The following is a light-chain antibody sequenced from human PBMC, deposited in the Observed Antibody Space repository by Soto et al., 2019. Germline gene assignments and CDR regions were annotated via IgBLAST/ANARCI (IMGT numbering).Light chain of an antibody. CDR2: AAS. Sequence: DIQMTQSPSSLSASVGDRLTITCRASQGISNYLAWYQHKPGKAPKLLIYAASTLQSGVPSRFSGSGSGTDFTLTISSLQPEYVATYYCQKYNSASWTFGQGTKVEIK. V-gene: IGKV1-27*01. J-gene: IGKJ1*01. CDR3: QKYNSASWT. CDR1: QGISNY.